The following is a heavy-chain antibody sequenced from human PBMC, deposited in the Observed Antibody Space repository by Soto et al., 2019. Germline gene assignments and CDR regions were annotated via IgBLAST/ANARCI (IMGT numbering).Heavy chain of an antibody. CDR2: IYYSGST. V-gene: IGHV4-59*01. Sequence: LSLTCTVSGGSISSYYWSWIRQPPGKGLEWIGYIYYSGSTNYNPSLKSRVTISVDTSKNQFSLKLSSVTAADTAVYYCARGYSSSWHYFDYWGQGTLVTVSS. CDR1: GGSISSYY. CDR3: ARGYSSSWHYFDY. D-gene: IGHD6-13*01. J-gene: IGHJ4*02.